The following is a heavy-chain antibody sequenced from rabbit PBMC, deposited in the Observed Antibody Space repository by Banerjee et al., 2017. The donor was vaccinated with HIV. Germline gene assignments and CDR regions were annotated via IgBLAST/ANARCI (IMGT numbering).Heavy chain of an antibody. V-gene: IGHV1S45*01. CDR1: GFSFSNKAV. Sequence: QEQLVESGGGLVRPEGSLKLSCTASGFSFSNKAVMCWVRQAPGKGLEWIACIGTGFGDTYYANWAKGRFTISKTSSTTVTLQVTSLTAADTATYFCTMNFGFWGQGTLVTVS. CDR2: IGTGFGDT. D-gene: IGHD3-1*01. CDR3: TMNFGF. J-gene: IGHJ3*01.